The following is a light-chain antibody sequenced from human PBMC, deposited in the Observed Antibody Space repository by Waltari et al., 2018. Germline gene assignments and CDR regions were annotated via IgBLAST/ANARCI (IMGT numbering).Light chain of an antibody. J-gene: IGLJ1*01. V-gene: IGLV3-21*01. CDR3: QGWDANNEPGL. Sequence: SYVLTQPPSVSVAPGETARITCGGNNIGTKSVHWYRQKPGQAPVLVISYDSDRPSGIPEGFSGSNSGDTATLTISRVEAGDEADYYCQGWDANNEPGLVGTGTEVTV. CDR1: NIGTKS. CDR2: YDS.